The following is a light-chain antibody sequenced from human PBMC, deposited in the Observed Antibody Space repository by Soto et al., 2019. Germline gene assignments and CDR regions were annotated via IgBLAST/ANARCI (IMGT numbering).Light chain of an antibody. V-gene: IGKV3-20*01. Sequence: EIVLTQSPGTLSMSPGERVTLSCRASQSVSSSFLAWYQQKAGQAPRLLIYGTSSRATGIPDRFSGSGSGTDFTLTISRLEPEDCAVYYCQQYGGSPYTFGQGTKLEIK. CDR1: QSVSSSF. CDR3: QQYGGSPYT. CDR2: GTS. J-gene: IGKJ2*01.